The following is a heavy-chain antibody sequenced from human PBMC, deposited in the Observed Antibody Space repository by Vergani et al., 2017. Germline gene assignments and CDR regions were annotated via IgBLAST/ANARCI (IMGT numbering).Heavy chain of an antibody. CDR1: GGSISSHY. J-gene: IGHJ5*02. V-gene: IGHV4-59*11. Sequence: QVQLQESGPGLVKPSETLSLTCTVSGGSISSHYWSWIRQPPGKGLEWIGYIYYSGSTNYNPSLKSRVTISVDTSKNQFSLKLSSVTAADTAVYYCARVQRGRIAVAGTRGWFDPWGQGTLVTVSS. D-gene: IGHD6-19*01. CDR3: ARVQRGRIAVAGTRGWFDP. CDR2: IYYSGST.